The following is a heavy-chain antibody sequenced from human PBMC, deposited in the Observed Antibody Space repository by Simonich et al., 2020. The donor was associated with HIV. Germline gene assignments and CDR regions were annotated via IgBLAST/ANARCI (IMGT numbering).Heavy chain of an antibody. J-gene: IGHJ4*02. CDR2: IYHSGSRGST. CDR1: GDSISSYNW. CDR3: ARDSQELAAAGTAGTFDY. D-gene: IGHD6-13*01. V-gene: IGHV4-4*02. Sequence: QVQLQESGPGLVKPSGTLSLTCGVSGDSISSYNWWSWVRPPPGKGREWIGEIYHSGSRGSTNYNPSLKSRVSISVDLSNNQFSLKLSFMTAADTAVYYCARDSQELAAAGTAGTFDYWSQGTLVTVSS.